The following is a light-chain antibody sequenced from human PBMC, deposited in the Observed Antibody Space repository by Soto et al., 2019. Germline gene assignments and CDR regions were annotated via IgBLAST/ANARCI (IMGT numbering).Light chain of an antibody. CDR3: QQYNSFWT. CDR2: DAF. J-gene: IGKJ1*01. Sequence: DIQMTQSPSTLSASVGDRVTITCRASQSISTWLAWYQQKPGKAPKLLIYDAFDLERGVPSRFSGSGSGTEFTLTISSLQPDDLATYYCQQYNSFWTFGQGTKVEI. V-gene: IGKV1-5*01. CDR1: QSISTW.